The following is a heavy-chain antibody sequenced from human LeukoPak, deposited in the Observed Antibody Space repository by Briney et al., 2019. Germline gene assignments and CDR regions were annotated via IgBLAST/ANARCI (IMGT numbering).Heavy chain of an antibody. D-gene: IGHD2-2*01. J-gene: IGHJ6*03. CDR2: ISSNGGDT. V-gene: IGHV3-64*01. CDR1: GFTFSNYA. Sequence: GGSLRLSCAASGFTFSNYAMHWVRQATGKGLEYVSAISSNGGDTFYAKSVKGRFTISRDNSKNTLFLQMGSLRVDDMAVYYCARDSRTTTSCYGYYYYYYMDVWGKGTTVTVSS. CDR3: ARDSRTTTSCYGYYYYYYMDV.